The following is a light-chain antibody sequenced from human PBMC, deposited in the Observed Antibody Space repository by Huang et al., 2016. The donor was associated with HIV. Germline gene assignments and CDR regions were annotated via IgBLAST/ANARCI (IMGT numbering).Light chain of an antibody. CDR1: QAISDY. J-gene: IGKJ5*01. CDR3: QQYYTYPLT. Sequence: AIQMTQSPSSLSASTGDRVTITCRASQAISDYLAWFQQKPGKAPKLLIYAASTLQSGVPSRLSGSGAGTDFTFTISRLQSEDFATYYCQQYYTYPLTFGQGTRLETK. V-gene: IGKV1-8*01. CDR2: AAS.